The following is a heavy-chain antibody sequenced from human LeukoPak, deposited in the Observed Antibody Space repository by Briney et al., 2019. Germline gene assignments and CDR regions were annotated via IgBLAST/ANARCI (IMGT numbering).Heavy chain of an antibody. J-gene: IGHJ6*02. D-gene: IGHD5-18*01. CDR3: ARDRGYSYGPTYYYYGMDV. Sequence: SVKVSCKASGGTFSSYAISWVRQAPGQGLEWMGRIIPNLGIANYAQKFQGRVTITADKSTSTAYMELSSLRSEDTAVYYCARDRGYSYGPTYYYYGMDVWGQGTTVTVSS. CDR1: GGTFSSYA. CDR2: IIPNLGIA. V-gene: IGHV1-69*04.